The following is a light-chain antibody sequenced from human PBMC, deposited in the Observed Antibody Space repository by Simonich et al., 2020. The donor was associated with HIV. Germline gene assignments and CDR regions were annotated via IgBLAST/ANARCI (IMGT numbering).Light chain of an antibody. Sequence: QSALTQPASVSGSPGQSITISCTGTSSDVGAYNYVSWYQQPPGKAPKLMIYDVSNRPSVVSNRFSGSKSGNTASLTISELQAEDEADYYCSSYATITTRWVFGGGTKLTVL. J-gene: IGLJ3*02. CDR2: DVS. CDR1: SSDVGAYNY. V-gene: IGLV2-14*03. CDR3: SSYATITTRWV.